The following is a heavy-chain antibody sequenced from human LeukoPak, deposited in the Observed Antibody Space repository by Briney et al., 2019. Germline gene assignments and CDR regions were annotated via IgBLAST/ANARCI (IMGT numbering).Heavy chain of an antibody. J-gene: IGHJ5*02. CDR1: GFTFSSYA. V-gene: IGHV3-23*01. Sequence: PGGSLRLSCAASGFTFSSYAMSWVRQAPGKGLEWVSAISGSGGSTYYADSVKGRFTISRDNSKNTLYLQMNSLRAEDTAVYYCASPPKPSSGYYGVWFDPWGQGTLVTVSS. CDR3: ASPPKPSSGYYGVWFDP. D-gene: IGHD3-22*01. CDR2: ISGSGGST.